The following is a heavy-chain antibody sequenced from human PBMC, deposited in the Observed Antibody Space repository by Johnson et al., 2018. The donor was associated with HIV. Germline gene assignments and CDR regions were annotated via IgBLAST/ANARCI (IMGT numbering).Heavy chain of an antibody. V-gene: IGHV3-9*01. D-gene: IGHD6-6*01. J-gene: IGHJ3*02. CDR2: ISWNSGSI. CDR1: GFTFDDYA. CDR3: AKGPNGQLDDAFHI. Sequence: VESGGGLVQPGRSLRLSCAASGFTFDDYAMHWVRQAPGKGLEWVSGISWNSGSIGYADSVKGRFTISRDNSKNTLYLQMNSLRAEDTAVYYCAKGPNGQLDDAFHIWGQGTMVTVSS.